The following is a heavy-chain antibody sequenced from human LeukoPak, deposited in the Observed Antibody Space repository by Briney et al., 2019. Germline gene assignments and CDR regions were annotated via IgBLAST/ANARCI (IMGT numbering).Heavy chain of an antibody. CDR3: ARYNAPDY. CDR1: GFTFSSYW. V-gene: IGHV3-48*01. CDR2: ISSSSSAI. D-gene: IGHD1-14*01. Sequence: GGSLRLSCAASGFTFSSYWMSWVRQAPGKGLEWVSYISSSSSAIYYADSVKGRFSISRDNAKNSLYLQMNSLRAEDTAVYYCARYNAPDYWGQGTLVTVSS. J-gene: IGHJ4*02.